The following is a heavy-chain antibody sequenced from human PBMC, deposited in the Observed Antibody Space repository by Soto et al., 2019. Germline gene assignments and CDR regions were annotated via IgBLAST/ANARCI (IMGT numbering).Heavy chain of an antibody. J-gene: IGHJ4*02. CDR3: ARGSRRTFDY. CDR2: ISSGGSFI. CDR1: GFTFSDFT. D-gene: IGHD6-13*01. V-gene: IGHV3-21*01. Sequence: EVQLVESGGGLVKPGGSLRLSCAASGFTFSDFTMNWVRQAPGKGLQWVSSISSGGSFISYADSVRGRFTISRDNAKNSLYLQLDSLRAEDTAVFFCARGSRRTFDYWGQGTLVTVSS.